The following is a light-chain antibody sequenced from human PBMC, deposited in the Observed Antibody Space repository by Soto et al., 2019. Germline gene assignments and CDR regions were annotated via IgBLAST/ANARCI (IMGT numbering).Light chain of an antibody. Sequence: EIVLTQSPSTLSLSPGVRSNLSCRASQSVRSSSLAWYQQKRGQAPRLLIYGASNRATGIPDRLSGSGSGTDFTLTISRLAPEDSAVYYCQQYGSPGTFGQGTKVDIK. CDR2: GAS. CDR1: QSVRSSS. J-gene: IGKJ1*01. CDR3: QQYGSPGT. V-gene: IGKV3-20*01.